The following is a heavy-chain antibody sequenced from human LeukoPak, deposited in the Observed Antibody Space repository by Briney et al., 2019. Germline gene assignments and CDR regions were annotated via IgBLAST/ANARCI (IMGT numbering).Heavy chain of an antibody. Sequence: PSETLSLTCTVSGYSISSGYYWGWIRQPPGKGLEWIGSIYHSGSTYYNPSLKSRVTISVDTSKNQFSLKLSSVAAADTAVYYCASRWFGELFFDYWGQGTLVTVSS. D-gene: IGHD3-10*01. CDR1: GYSISSGYY. V-gene: IGHV4-38-2*02. J-gene: IGHJ4*02. CDR3: ASRWFGELFFDY. CDR2: IYHSGST.